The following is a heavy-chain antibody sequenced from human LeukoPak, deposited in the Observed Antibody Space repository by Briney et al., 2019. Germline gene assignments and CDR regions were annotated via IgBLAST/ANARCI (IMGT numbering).Heavy chain of an antibody. CDR3: ARGTTPRDGYNLFDY. CDR2: MNPNSGGT. V-gene: IGHV1-2*06. Sequence: ASVKVSCKASGYTFIGYYIHWLRQAPGQGLEWMGRMNPNSGGTNFAQKFQGSVTMTRDTSITTAYMELSRLRSDDTAVYYCARGTTPRDGYNLFDYWGQGTLVTVSS. J-gene: IGHJ4*02. D-gene: IGHD5-24*01. CDR1: GYTFIGYY.